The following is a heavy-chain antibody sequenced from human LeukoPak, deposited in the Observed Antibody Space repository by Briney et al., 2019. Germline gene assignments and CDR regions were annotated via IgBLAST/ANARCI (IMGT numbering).Heavy chain of an antibody. J-gene: IGHJ6*02. CDR1: GGSVSNSPYY. V-gene: IGHV4-39*01. CDR3: ARSHGMGA. CDR2: ISYSGST. Sequence: SETLSLTCSVSGGSVSNSPYYWVWIRHPPGKGLEWIGCISYSGSTYYNPSLKSRLTISVDTSKNQFSLEVKSVTAADTAVYYCARSHGMGAWGPGTTVTVSS.